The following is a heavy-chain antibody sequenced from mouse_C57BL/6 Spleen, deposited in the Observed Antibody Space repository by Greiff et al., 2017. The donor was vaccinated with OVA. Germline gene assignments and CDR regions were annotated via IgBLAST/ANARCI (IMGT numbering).Heavy chain of an antibody. V-gene: IGHV1-76*01. CDR3: ARYSVAYFDV. CDR1: GYTFTDYY. D-gene: IGHD2-12*01. Sequence: QVQLQQSGAELVRPGASVKLSCKASGYTFTDYYINWVKQRPGQGLEWIARIYPGSGNTYYNEKFKGKATLTAEKSSSTAYMQLSSLTSEDSAVYFCARYSVAYFDVWGTGTTVTVSS. CDR2: IYPGSGNT. J-gene: IGHJ1*03.